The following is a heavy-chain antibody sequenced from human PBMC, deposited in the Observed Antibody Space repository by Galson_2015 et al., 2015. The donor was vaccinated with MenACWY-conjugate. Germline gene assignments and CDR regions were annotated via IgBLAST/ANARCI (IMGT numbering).Heavy chain of an antibody. CDR3: AKTWIGSSKPFDY. CDR1: GFTFSSYA. CDR2: ISGSGGST. J-gene: IGHJ4*02. Sequence: SLRLSCAASGFTFSSYAMSWVRQAPGKGLEWVSAISGSGGSTYYADSVKGRFTISRDNSKNTLYLQMNSLRAEDTAVYYCAKTWIGSSKPFDYWGQGTLVTVSS. D-gene: IGHD6-13*01. V-gene: IGHV3-23*01.